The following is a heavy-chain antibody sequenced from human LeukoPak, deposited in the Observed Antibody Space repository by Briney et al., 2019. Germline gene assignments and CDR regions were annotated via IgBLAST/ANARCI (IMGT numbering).Heavy chain of an antibody. Sequence: GSLRLSCAASGFTFSNAWMSWVRQAPGKGLEWIGEINHSGSTNYNPSLKSRVTISVDTSKNQFSLKLSSVTAADTAVYYCARGSGGLWFGELLQPLMAFDIWGQGTMVTVSS. J-gene: IGHJ3*02. CDR2: INHSGST. V-gene: IGHV4-34*01. D-gene: IGHD3-10*01. CDR1: GFTFSNAW. CDR3: ARGSGGLWFGELLQPLMAFDI.